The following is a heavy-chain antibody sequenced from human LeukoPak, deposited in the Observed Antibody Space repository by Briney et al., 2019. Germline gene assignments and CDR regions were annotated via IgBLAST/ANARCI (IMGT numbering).Heavy chain of an antibody. CDR2: INHSGST. J-gene: IGHJ3*02. CDR3: ARGDRLRFLEWSRRAFDI. V-gene: IGHV4-34*01. Sequence: SETLSLTCAVYGGSFSGYYWSWIRQPPGTGLEWIGEINHSGSTNYNPSLKSRVTISVDTSKNQFSLKLSSVTAADTAVYYCARGDRLRFLEWSRRAFDIWGQGTMVTVSS. CDR1: GGSFSGYY. D-gene: IGHD3-3*01.